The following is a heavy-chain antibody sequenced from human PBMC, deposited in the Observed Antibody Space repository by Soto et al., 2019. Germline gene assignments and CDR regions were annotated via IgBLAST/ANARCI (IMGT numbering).Heavy chain of an antibody. CDR2: INPSGST. V-gene: IGHV4-34*01. CDR1: GGSFSGYY. Sequence: SETLSLTCAVYGGSFSGYYWSWIRQPPGKGLEWIGEINPSGSTNYNPSLRSRVTISVDTSKNQFSLKLSSVTAADTAVYYCARGRGSAGTTYYFDYWGQGTLVTSPQ. J-gene: IGHJ4*02. CDR3: ARGRGSAGTTYYFDY. D-gene: IGHD1-1*01.